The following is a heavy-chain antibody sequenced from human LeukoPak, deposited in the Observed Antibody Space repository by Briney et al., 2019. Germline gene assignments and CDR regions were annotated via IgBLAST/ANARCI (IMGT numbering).Heavy chain of an antibody. V-gene: IGHV4-59*12. Sequence: PSETLSLTCTVSGGSISSYCWSWIRQPPGKGLEWIGYIYYSGSTNYNPSLKSRVTISVDTSKNQFSLKLSSVTAADTAVYYCAKEGYSSWGQGTLVTVSS. CDR2: IYYSGST. CDR1: GGSISSYC. J-gene: IGHJ4*02. CDR3: AKEGYSS. D-gene: IGHD6-13*01.